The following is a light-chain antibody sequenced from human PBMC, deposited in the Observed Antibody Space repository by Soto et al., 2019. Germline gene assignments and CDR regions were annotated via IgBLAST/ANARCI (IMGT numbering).Light chain of an antibody. CDR2: EVT. CDR1: SRDVGGYNY. Sequence: QAVVAQPPSASGSPGQSVTISCSGTSRDVGGYNYVSWYQQHPGKAPKLIIYEVTKRPSGVPVRFSGSKSGNTASLTVSGLQAEDEADYYCNSYAGSNIVIFGGGTKLTVL. J-gene: IGLJ2*01. CDR3: NSYAGSNIVI. V-gene: IGLV2-8*01.